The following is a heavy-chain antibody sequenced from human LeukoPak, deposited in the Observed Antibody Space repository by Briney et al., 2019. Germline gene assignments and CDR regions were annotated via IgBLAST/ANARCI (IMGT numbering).Heavy chain of an antibody. Sequence: PSETLSLTCAVYGGSFSGYYWSWIRQPPGKGLEWIGKINHSGSTNYNPSLKSRVTISVDTSKNQFSLKLSSVTAADTAVYYCARSMQGVSGMDVWGQGTTVTVSS. V-gene: IGHV4-34*01. CDR2: INHSGST. CDR1: GGSFSGYY. J-gene: IGHJ6*02. D-gene: IGHD6-13*01. CDR3: ARSMQGVSGMDV.